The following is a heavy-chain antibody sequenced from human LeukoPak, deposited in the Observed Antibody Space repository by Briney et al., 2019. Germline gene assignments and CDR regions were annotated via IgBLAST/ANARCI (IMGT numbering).Heavy chain of an antibody. D-gene: IGHD2-2*01. CDR1: GGSISSSSYY. J-gene: IGHJ4*02. Sequence: SETLSLTCTASGGSISSSSYYWGWIRQPPGKGLEWIGSIYYSGSTYYNPSLKSRVTISVDTSKNQFSLKLSSVTAADTAVYYCARKNRDIVVVPAAYYFDYWGQGTLVTVSS. V-gene: IGHV4-39*07. CDR3: ARKNRDIVVVPAAYYFDY. CDR2: IYYSGST.